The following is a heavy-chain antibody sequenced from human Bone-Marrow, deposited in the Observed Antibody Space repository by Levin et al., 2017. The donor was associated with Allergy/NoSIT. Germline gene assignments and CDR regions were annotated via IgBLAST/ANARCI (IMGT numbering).Heavy chain of an antibody. CDR1: GGSISGGGYY. V-gene: IGHV4-31*03. CDR2: IYYSGNT. D-gene: IGHD5-12*01. J-gene: IGHJ4*02. CDR3: ARFNGYDCDE. Sequence: SETLSLTCTVSGGSISGGGYYWSWIRQHPGKGLEWIGYIYYSGNTYYNPSLKSRVIISVVTSKNQLSLKLTSVTVADTGVYYCARFNGYDCDEWGQGTLVTVSS.